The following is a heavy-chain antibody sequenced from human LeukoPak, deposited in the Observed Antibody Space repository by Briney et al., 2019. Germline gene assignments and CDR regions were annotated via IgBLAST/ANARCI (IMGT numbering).Heavy chain of an antibody. CDR2: ISYDGSNK. V-gene: IGHV3-30-3*01. CDR3: ARDRSSSWCQDY. D-gene: IGHD6-13*01. J-gene: IGHJ4*02. CDR1: GFTFSSYA. Sequence: GGSLRLSCAASGFTFSSYAMHWVRQAPGKGLEWVAVISYDGSNKYYAASVKGRFTISRDNSKNTLYLQMNSLRAEDTAVYYCARDRSSSWCQDYWGQGTLVTVSS.